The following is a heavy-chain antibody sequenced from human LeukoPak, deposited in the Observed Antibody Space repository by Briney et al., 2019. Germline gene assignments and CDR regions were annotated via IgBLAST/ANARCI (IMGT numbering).Heavy chain of an antibody. V-gene: IGHV3-49*04. CDR1: GFTFSSYW. Sequence: PGGSLRLSCAASGFTFSSYWMSWVRQAPGKGLEWIGFIRRKANDGTTEYAASVKGRFTISRDDSKTIAYLQMDGLQTEDTALYYCTRADGDYDHRFFDYWGQGTQVIVSS. CDR3: TRADGDYDHRFFDY. CDR2: IRRKANDGTT. D-gene: IGHD4-17*01. J-gene: IGHJ4*02.